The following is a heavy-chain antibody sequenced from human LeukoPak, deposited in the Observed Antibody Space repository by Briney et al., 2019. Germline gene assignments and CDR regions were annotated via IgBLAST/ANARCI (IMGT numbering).Heavy chain of an antibody. Sequence: KPSETLSLTCTASGGSISSYYWSWIRQPPGKGLEWIGYIYYSGSTNYNPSLKSRVTISVDTSKNQFSLKLSPVTAADTAVYYCAREVPAADNWFDPWGQGTLVTVSS. CDR2: IYYSGST. CDR3: AREVPAADNWFDP. D-gene: IGHD2-2*01. J-gene: IGHJ5*02. CDR1: GGSISSYY. V-gene: IGHV4-59*01.